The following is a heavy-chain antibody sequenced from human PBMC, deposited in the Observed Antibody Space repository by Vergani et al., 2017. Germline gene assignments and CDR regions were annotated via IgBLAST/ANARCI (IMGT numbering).Heavy chain of an antibody. J-gene: IGHJ4*02. V-gene: IGHV3-49*03. D-gene: IGHD6-6*01. Sequence: EVQLVESGGGLVQPGRSLRLSCSISGFTFGDYAMSWFRQAPGKGLEWVGLIRRKTYGGTTEYAASVKGRFTISRDDSKSIAYLQMNSLKAEDTAVYYCAKGHIAARPCWGQGTLVTVSS. CDR1: GFTFGDYA. CDR2: IRRKTYGGTT. CDR3: AKGHIAARPC.